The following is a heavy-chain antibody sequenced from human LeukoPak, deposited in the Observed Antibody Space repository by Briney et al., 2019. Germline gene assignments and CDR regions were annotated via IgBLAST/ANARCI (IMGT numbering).Heavy chain of an antibody. Sequence: GGSLRLPCAASAFPFSTYVMSWVRQAPGGGLEWISSISGDGARTYYTNSVKGRFTIFRDNPKNTLFLQVNSLRVEDTAVYYCAKGGLTTPLHYWGQGTLVTVSS. CDR3: AKGGLTTPLHY. D-gene: IGHD1-14*01. V-gene: IGHV3-23*01. CDR1: AFPFSTYV. CDR2: ISGDGART. J-gene: IGHJ4*02.